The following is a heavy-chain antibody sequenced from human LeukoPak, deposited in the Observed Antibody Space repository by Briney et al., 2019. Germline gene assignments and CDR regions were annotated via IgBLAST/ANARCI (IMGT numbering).Heavy chain of an antibody. CDR1: GFTFSSYG. J-gene: IGHJ4*02. Sequence: PGGSLRLSCAASGFTFSSYGMPWVRQAPGKGLEWVAVIWYDGSNKYYADSVKGRFTISRDNSKNTLYLQMSSLRAEDTAVYYCARDFNYAFDYWGQGTLVTVSS. D-gene: IGHD3-16*01. V-gene: IGHV3-33*01. CDR2: IWYDGSNK. CDR3: ARDFNYAFDY.